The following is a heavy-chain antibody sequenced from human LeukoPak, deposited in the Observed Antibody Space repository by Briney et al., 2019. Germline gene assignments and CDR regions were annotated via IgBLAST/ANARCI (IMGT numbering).Heavy chain of an antibody. CDR1: GGSISTHY. D-gene: IGHD1-14*01. CDR2: IYYSGST. J-gene: IGHJ6*03. CDR3: ARVVPGTTYYYYYYYMDV. V-gene: IGHV4-59*11. Sequence: SETLSLTCTVSGGSISTHYWSWIRQPPGKGLEWIGYIYYSGSTNYNPSLMSRVIISVDTSKNQFSLKLNSVTAADTAVYYCARVVPGTTYYYYYYYMDVWGKGTTVTVSS.